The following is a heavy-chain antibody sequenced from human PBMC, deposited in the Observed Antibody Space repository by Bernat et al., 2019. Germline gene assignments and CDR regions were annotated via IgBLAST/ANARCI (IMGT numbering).Heavy chain of an antibody. CDR3: ARQKGYYDSSGYSGRYYFDY. V-gene: IGHV4-39*01. D-gene: IGHD3-22*01. CDR2: IYYSGST. CDR1: GGPISSSGYS. J-gene: IGHJ4*02. Sequence: QLQLQESGPGLVKPSETLSLSCTVPGGPISSSGYSGGWIRQPQGKGLEGIGSIYYSGSTYYNPSLKSRVTISVDTSKNKFSLKLSSVTAADTAVYYCARQKGYYDSSGYSGRYYFDYWGQGTLVTVSS.